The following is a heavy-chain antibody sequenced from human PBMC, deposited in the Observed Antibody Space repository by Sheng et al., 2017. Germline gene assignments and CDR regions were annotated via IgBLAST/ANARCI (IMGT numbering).Heavy chain of an antibody. V-gene: IGHV4-30-4*08. D-gene: IGHD2-21*01. CDR1: GDSISSGDYY. CDR3: ARDPSSYCGTDCYRGATFDY. Sequence: QVHLQESGPGLVKPSPGPCPLTCTVSGDSISSGDYYWTWIRSPQEGPAVDWVHLLQWEHLLQPVPPQSRVTMSVXTSKNQFSLKLTSVTAADTAVYYCARDPSSYCGTDCYRGATFDYWGLGTLVTVSS. CDR2: LLQWEH. J-gene: IGHJ4*02.